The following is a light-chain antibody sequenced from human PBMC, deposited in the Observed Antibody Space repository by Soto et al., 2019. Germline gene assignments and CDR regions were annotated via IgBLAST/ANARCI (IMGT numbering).Light chain of an antibody. CDR1: GINT. CDR2: SNN. CDR3: STWDHSLSGHV. Sequence: QSVLTLTPSASGTPGQRVSISCSGVGINTVHWYQQRPGTAPKRLIHSNNQRPSGVPDRFSGSKSGTAASLAISGLQSEDEADYYCSTWDHSLSGHVFVTGARSPX. J-gene: IGLJ1*01. V-gene: IGLV1-44*01.